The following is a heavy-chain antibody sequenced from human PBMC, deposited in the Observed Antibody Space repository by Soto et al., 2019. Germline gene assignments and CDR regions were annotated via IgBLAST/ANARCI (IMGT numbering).Heavy chain of an antibody. CDR1: GFTFSSYG. V-gene: IGHV3-33*01. CDR2: IWYDGSNK. J-gene: IGHJ4*02. D-gene: IGHD6-6*01. Sequence: GGSLRLSCAASGFTFSSYGMHWVRQAPGKGLEWVAVIWYDGSNKYYADSVKGRFTISRDNSKNTLYLQMNSLRAEDTAVYYCARDEGSYSSSLHYFDYWGQGTLVTVSS. CDR3: ARDEGSYSSSLHYFDY.